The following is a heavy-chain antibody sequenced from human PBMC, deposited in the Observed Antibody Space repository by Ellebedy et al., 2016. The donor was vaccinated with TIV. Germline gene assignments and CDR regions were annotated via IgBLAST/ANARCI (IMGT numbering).Heavy chain of an antibody. V-gene: IGHV4-59*01. CDR2: IYYSGST. CDR1: GGSISSYY. Sequence: SETLSLTCTVSGGSISSYYWSWIRQPPGKGLEWIGYIYYSGSTNYNPSLKSRVTISVDTSKNQFSLKLSSVTAADTAVYYCARTNGGFDYWGQGTLVTVSS. CDR3: ARTNGGFDY. D-gene: IGHD2-8*01. J-gene: IGHJ4*02.